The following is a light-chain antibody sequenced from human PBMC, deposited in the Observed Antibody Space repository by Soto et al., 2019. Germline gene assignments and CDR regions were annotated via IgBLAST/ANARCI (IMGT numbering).Light chain of an antibody. Sequence: QSVLTQPPSVSGSPGQSVTISCTGTSSDVGSYHRVSWYQQPPGTAPKLMIYEVSNRPSGVPDRFSGSKSGNTASLTISGLQAEDEADYYCSSYTSTSTHVFGTGTKVTVL. CDR3: SSYTSTSTHV. J-gene: IGLJ1*01. V-gene: IGLV2-18*02. CDR1: SSDVGSYHR. CDR2: EVS.